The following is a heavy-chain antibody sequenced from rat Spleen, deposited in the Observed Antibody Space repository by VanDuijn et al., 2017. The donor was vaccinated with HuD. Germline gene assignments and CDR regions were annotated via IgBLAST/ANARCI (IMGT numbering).Heavy chain of an antibody. CDR3: VRHDYYFDY. CDR2: RWSGGST. CDR1: GISFTDFS. D-gene: IGHD1-6*01. J-gene: IGHJ2*01. Sequence: EVQVKESGPGLVQPSQTLSLTCTVSGISFTDFSVHWVRQPPGKGLEWMGVRWSGGSTDYNSIFKSRLSISRDTSKNQVFLKMNSLKIDDTGTYYCVRHDYYFDYWGQGVMVTVSS. V-gene: IGHV2S63*01.